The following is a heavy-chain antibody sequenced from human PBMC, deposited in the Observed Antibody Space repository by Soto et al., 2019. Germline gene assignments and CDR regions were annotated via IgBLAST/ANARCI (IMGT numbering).Heavy chain of an antibody. J-gene: IGHJ6*02. CDR3: IQSRCGGDCLQSYASYYYYGMDV. CDR2: IYWDDDK. V-gene: IGHV2-5*02. CDR1: GFSLITSGLG. D-gene: IGHD2-21*02. Sequence: SGPTLVNPTQTLTLTFTFSGFSLITSGLGVGWIRQPPGKALEWLALIYWDDDKRYSPSLKSRLTITKDTSKNQVVLTMTNMDPVDTATYYCIQSRCGGDCLQSYASYYYYGMDVWGQGTTVTVSS.